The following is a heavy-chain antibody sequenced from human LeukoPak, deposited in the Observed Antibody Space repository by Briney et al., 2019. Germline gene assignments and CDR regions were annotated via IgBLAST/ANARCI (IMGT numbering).Heavy chain of an antibody. Sequence: SETLSLTCTVSGGSISSYYWSWIRQPAGKGLEWIGRIYTSGSTNYNPSLKSRVTMSVDTSKNQFSLRLSSVTAADTAVYYCAREVGYSYGAKNYYFDYWGQGTLVTVSS. V-gene: IGHV4-4*07. CDR3: AREVGYSYGAKNYYFDY. CDR2: IYTSGST. D-gene: IGHD5-18*01. CDR1: GGSISSYY. J-gene: IGHJ4*02.